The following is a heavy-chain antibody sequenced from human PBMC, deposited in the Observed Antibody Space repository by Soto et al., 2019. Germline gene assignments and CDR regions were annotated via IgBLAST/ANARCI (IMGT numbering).Heavy chain of an antibody. Sequence: GGSLRLSCAASGFTFSSYAMSWVRQAPGKGLEWVSAISGSGGSTYYADSVKGRFTISRDNSKNTLYLQMNSLRAEDTAVYYCAKAPPGPIVVVPAAIGFDYWGQGTLVTVSS. CDR1: GFTFSSYA. CDR3: AKAPPGPIVVVPAAIGFDY. D-gene: IGHD2-2*01. J-gene: IGHJ4*02. CDR2: ISGSGGST. V-gene: IGHV3-23*01.